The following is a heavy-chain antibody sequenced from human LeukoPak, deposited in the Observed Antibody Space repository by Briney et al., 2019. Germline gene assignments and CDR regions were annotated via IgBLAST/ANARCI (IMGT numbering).Heavy chain of an antibody. Sequence: GGSLRLSCAGSGFTFSSYSMNWVRQAPGKGLEWVSSISSSSSYIYYADSVKGRFTISRDNAKNSLYLQMNSLRAEDTAVYYCARDHVAAHDYWGQGTLVTVSS. CDR1: GFTFSSYS. CDR2: ISSSSSYI. J-gene: IGHJ4*02. CDR3: ARDHVAAHDY. D-gene: IGHD2-15*01. V-gene: IGHV3-21*01.